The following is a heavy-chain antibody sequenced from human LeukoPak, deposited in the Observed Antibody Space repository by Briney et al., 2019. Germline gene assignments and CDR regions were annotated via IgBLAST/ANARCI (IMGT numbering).Heavy chain of an antibody. CDR1: GYTLTELS. CDR3: ATAVPQQPGYYYYYMDV. CDR2: FDPEDGET. Sequence: ASVKVSCKVSGYTLTELSMHWVRQAPGKGLEWMGGFDPEDGETIYAQKFQGRVTMTEDTSTDTAYMEPSSLRSEDTAVYYCATAVPQQPGYYYYYMDVWGKGTTVTVSS. D-gene: IGHD6-13*01. J-gene: IGHJ6*03. V-gene: IGHV1-24*01.